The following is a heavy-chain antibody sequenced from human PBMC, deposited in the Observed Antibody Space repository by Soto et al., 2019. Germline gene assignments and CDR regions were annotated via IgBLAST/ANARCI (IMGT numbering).Heavy chain of an antibody. CDR2: IYYSGST. J-gene: IGHJ4*02. V-gene: IGHV4-59*08. CDR3: ARVAVTTQCDY. D-gene: IGHD4-17*01. Sequence: SETLSLTCTVSGGSISSYYWSWIRQPPGKGLEWIGYIYYSGSTYYNPSLKSRVTISVDTSKNQFSLKLSSVTAADTAVYYCARVAVTTQCDYWGQGTLVTVSS. CDR1: GGSISSYY.